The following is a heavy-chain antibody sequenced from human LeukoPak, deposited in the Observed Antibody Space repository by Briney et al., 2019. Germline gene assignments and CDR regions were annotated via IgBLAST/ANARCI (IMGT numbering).Heavy chain of an antibody. V-gene: IGHV1-69*04. CDR1: GYTFTNYD. J-gene: IGHJ6*02. Sequence: SVKVSCKTSGYTFTNYDINWVRQAPGQGLEWMGRIIPIFGIANYAQKFQGRVTITADKSTSTAYMELSSLRSEDTAVYYCARDSLEYGDQNPNYYYYGMDVWGQGTTVTVSS. CDR3: ARDSLEYGDQNPNYYYYGMDV. D-gene: IGHD4-17*01. CDR2: IIPIFGIA.